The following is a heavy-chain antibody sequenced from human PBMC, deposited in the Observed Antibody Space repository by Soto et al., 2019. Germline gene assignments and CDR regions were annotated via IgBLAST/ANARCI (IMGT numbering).Heavy chain of an antibody. CDR3: ARARWVQLWTIDY. J-gene: IGHJ4*02. Sequence: PSETLYLTCAVYVWSFSGYYWGWIRQPPGKGLEWIGEINHSGSTNYNPSLKSRVTISVDTSKNQFSLKLSSVTAADTAVYYCARARWVQLWTIDYWGQGTMVNVS. D-gene: IGHD5-18*01. CDR2: INHSGST. CDR1: VWSFSGYY. V-gene: IGHV4-34*01.